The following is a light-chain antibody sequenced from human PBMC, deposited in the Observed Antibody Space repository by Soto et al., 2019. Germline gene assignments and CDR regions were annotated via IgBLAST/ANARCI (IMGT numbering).Light chain of an antibody. Sequence: QSVLTQPASVSGSPGQSITISCTGTSSDVGGYNYVSWYQQHPGKSPKLMIYEVSNRPSGVSNRFSGSKSGNTSALTISGLQGEDEADSYCSSYTSISTYIVGTGTKLTVL. CDR1: SSDVGGYNY. J-gene: IGLJ1*01. V-gene: IGLV2-14*01. CDR3: SSYTSISTYI. CDR2: EVS.